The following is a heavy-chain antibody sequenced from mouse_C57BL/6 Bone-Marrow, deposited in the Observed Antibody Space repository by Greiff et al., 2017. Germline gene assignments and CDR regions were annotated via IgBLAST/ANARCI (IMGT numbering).Heavy chain of an antibody. V-gene: IGHV1-59*01. J-gene: IGHJ2*01. CDR2: IDPSDSYT. Sequence: QVQLQQPGAELVRPGTSVKLSCKASGYTFTSYWMHWVKQRPGQGLEWIGVIDPSDSYTNYNQKFKGKATLTVDTSSRTAYMQLSSLTSEDSAVYYCARGGGPDYWGQGTTLTVSS. CDR3: ARGGGPDY. CDR1: GYTFTSYW.